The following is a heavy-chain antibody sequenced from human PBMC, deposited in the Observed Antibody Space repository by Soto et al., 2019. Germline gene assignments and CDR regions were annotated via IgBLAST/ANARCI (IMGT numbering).Heavy chain of an antibody. V-gene: IGHV2-5*02. CDR1: GFSLRNSGVG. Sequence: QITLKESGPPLVKPTQPLTLTCTFSGFSLRNSGVGVGWIRQPPGKALEWLALIYWDDDKRYSPSLKSRLTITKDTSKTQVVLTMTNMDPVDTATYYCAHLTTGGFYFDYWGQGTLVTVSS. CDR3: AHLTTGGFYFDY. CDR2: IYWDDDK. D-gene: IGHD4-17*01. J-gene: IGHJ4*02.